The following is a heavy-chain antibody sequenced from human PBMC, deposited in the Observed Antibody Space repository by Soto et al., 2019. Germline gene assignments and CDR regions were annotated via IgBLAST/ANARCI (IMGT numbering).Heavy chain of an antibody. J-gene: IGHJ6*02. Sequence: PSETLSLTCTVSGGSISSSSYYWGWIRQPPGKGLEWIGSIYYSGSTYYNPSLKSRVTISVDTSKNQFSLKLSSVTAADTAVYYCARGRGFWSGYPPKYYYYYYGMDVWGQGTTVTVSS. CDR3: ARGRGFWSGYPPKYYYYYYGMDV. CDR2: IYYSGST. D-gene: IGHD3-3*01. CDR1: GGSISSSSYY. V-gene: IGHV4-39*01.